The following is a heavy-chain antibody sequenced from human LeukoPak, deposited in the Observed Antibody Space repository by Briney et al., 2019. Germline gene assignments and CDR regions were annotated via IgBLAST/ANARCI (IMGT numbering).Heavy chain of an antibody. V-gene: IGHV1-8*01. CDR2: MNPNSGNT. CDR3: AREGGSGSYYPLPDYYYYYYMDV. Sequence: ASVKVSCKASGYTFTSYDINWVRQAHGQGLEWMGWMNPNSGNTGYAQKFQGRVTMTRNTSISTAYMELSSLRSEDTAVYYCAREGGSGSYYPLPDYYYYYYMDVWGKGTTVTVSS. D-gene: IGHD3-10*01. CDR1: GYTFTSYD. J-gene: IGHJ6*03.